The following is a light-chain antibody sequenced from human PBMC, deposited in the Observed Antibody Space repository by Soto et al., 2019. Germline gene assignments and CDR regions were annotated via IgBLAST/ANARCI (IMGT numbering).Light chain of an antibody. V-gene: IGKV1-33*01. J-gene: IGKJ5*01. CDR3: QQYYNVPIT. CDR2: DAS. Sequence: DIQMTQSPSSLSGCVGDRGTITVRASQDIGNYLNWYQQRPGKAPKLLILDASSLDTGVPSRFSGSGSGTDFTFTISSLQSEDIATYYCQQYYNVPITFGQGTRLEI. CDR1: QDIGNY.